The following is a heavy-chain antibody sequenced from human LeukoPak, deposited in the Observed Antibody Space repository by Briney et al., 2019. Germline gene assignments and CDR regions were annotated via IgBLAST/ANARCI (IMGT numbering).Heavy chain of an antibody. CDR3: AKDRVQLWSEYYFDY. D-gene: IGHD5-18*01. V-gene: IGHV3-30*18. CDR1: GFTFSSYG. Sequence: GGSLRLSCAAFGFTFSSYGMPWVRQAPGKGLEWVAVISYDGSNKYYADSVKGRFTISRDNSKNTLYLQMNSLRAEDTAVYYCAKDRVQLWSEYYFDYWGQGTLVTVSS. J-gene: IGHJ4*02. CDR2: ISYDGSNK.